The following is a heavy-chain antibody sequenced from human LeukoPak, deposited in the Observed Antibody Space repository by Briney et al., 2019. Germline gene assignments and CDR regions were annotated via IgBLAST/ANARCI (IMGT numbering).Heavy chain of an antibody. Sequence: GGSLRLSCAASGFTFRDFSMHWARQVAGKGLEWVSLISGDGGVTHYGDSVRGRFTISRDNSKNSLYLQMSSLRVEDTALYYCAKGNNSISYNFDYWGQGTLVTVSS. V-gene: IGHV3-43*02. D-gene: IGHD4-11*01. CDR3: AKGNNSISYNFDY. CDR1: GFTFRDFS. J-gene: IGHJ4*02. CDR2: ISGDGGVT.